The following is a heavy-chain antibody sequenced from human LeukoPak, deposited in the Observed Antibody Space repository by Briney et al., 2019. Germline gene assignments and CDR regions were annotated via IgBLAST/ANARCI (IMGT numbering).Heavy chain of an antibody. CDR2: IYYSGSS. J-gene: IGHJ4*02. CDR1: GGSISSSSYY. CDR3: ARDFLVAGRLDFDY. Sequence: SETLSFTCTVSGGSISSSSYYWGWIRQPPGKGLEWIGSIYYSGSSYYNPSLKSRLTISVDTSKNQFSLKLSSVTAADTAVYYCARDFLVAGRLDFDYWGQGTLVTVSS. D-gene: IGHD6-19*01. V-gene: IGHV4-39*07.